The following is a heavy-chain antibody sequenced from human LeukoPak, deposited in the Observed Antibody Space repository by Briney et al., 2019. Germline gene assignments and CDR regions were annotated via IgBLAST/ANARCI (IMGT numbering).Heavy chain of an antibody. D-gene: IGHD3-22*01. V-gene: IGHV3-21*01. Sequence: PGGSLRLSCTVSGFTVSSNSMSWVRQAPGKGLEWVSSISGTSSYIYYADSVKGRFTISRDNAKNSLDLQMNSLRAEDTAIYYCARDSADDSSGYYPFDYWGQGTQVSVSS. J-gene: IGHJ4*02. CDR2: ISGTSSYI. CDR1: GFTVSSNS. CDR3: ARDSADDSSGYYPFDY.